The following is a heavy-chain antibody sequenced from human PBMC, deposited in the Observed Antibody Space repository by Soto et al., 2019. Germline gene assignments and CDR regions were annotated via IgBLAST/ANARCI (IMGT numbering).Heavy chain of an antibody. CDR1: GYTFTSYL. V-gene: IGHV1-46*01. Sequence: QVLLVQSGAEVKKPGASVKVSCKASGYTFTSYLIHWIRQAPGQGLEWVGLINPAGGSTNYAQKFQGRVTVTRDTSTSTGKRDLSSLRSEDTALLHCMIVRTRDYWSGYSPIDIWGQGTMVNVSS. D-gene: IGHD3-3*01. CDR2: INPAGGST. J-gene: IGHJ3*02. CDR3: MIVRTRDYWSGYSPIDI.